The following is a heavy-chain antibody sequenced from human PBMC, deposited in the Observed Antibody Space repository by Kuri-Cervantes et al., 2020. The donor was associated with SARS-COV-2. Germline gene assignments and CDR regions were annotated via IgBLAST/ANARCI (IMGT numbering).Heavy chain of an antibody. Sequence: ASVKVSCKVSGYTLTELSMHWVRQAPGKGLEWMGGFDPEDGETIYAQKFQGRVTMTEDTSTDTAYMELSSLRSEDTAVYYCARGFGSSSWKTRDYYYMDVWAKGTTVTVAS. V-gene: IGHV1-24*01. CDR2: FDPEDGET. CDR1: GYTLTELS. CDR3: ARGFGSSSWKTRDYYYMDV. J-gene: IGHJ6*03. D-gene: IGHD6-13*01.